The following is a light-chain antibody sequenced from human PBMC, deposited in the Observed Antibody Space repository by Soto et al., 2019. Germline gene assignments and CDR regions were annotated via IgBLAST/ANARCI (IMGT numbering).Light chain of an antibody. V-gene: IGKV3-15*01. CDR3: QQYDNWRPQT. CDR1: QSVSSN. CDR2: GAS. J-gene: IGKJ1*01. Sequence: EIVMTQSPATLSVSPGERATLSCRASQSVSSNLAWYQQKPGQAPRLLIYGASTRATGIPARFSGSGAGTECTLTSNSVHSEDFAVYYWQQYDNWRPQTFGQGTKVEIK.